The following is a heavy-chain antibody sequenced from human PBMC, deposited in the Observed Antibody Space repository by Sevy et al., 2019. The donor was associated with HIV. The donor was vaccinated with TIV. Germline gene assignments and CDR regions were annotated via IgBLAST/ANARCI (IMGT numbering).Heavy chain of an antibody. CDR3: AREGSSSCADY. D-gene: IGHD6-13*01. CDR2: ISYDGSNK. CDR1: GFTFSSYA. Sequence: GGSLRLSCAASGFTFSSYAMHWVRQAPGKGLEWVAVISYDGSNKYYADSVKGRFTISRDNSKKTLYLQMNSLRAEDTAVYYCAREGSSSCADYWGQGTLVTVSS. V-gene: IGHV3-30-3*01. J-gene: IGHJ4*02.